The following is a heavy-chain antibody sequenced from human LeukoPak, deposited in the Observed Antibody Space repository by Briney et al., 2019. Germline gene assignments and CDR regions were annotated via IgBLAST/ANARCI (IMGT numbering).Heavy chain of an antibody. V-gene: IGHV1-46*01. Sequence: ASVKVTCKASGYTFTSYYMHWVRQAPGQGLEWMGIINPSGGSTSYAQKFQGRVTMTRDTSTSTVYMELSSLRSEDTAVYYCARESPVFYYDSSGSYGYWGQGTLVTVSS. J-gene: IGHJ4*02. D-gene: IGHD3-22*01. CDR1: GYTFTSYY. CDR2: INPSGGST. CDR3: ARESPVFYYDSSGSYGY.